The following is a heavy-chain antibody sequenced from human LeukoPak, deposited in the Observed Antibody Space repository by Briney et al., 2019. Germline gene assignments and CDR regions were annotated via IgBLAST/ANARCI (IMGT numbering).Heavy chain of an antibody. CDR1: GFTFSSYW. CDR3: ARSPLRYFDWSDY. Sequence: PGGSLRLSCAASGFTFSSYWMSWVRQAPGKGLEWVANIKQGGSEKYYVDSVKGRFTISRDNAKNSLYLQMNSLRAEDTAVYYCARSPLRYFDWSDYWGQGTLVTVSS. D-gene: IGHD3-9*01. J-gene: IGHJ4*02. V-gene: IGHV3-7*03. CDR2: IKQGGSEK.